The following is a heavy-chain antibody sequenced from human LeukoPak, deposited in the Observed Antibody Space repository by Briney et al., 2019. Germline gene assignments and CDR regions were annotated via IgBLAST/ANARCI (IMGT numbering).Heavy chain of an antibody. CDR2: IKQDGSEK. Sequence: GGSLRLSCAASGFTFSSYWMSWVRQAPGKGLEWVANIKQDGSEKYYVDSVKGRFTISRGNAKNSLYLQMNGLRAEDTAVYYCARDPLRIASDYWGQGTLVTVSS. D-gene: IGHD6-13*01. J-gene: IGHJ4*02. CDR1: GFTFSSYW. CDR3: ARDPLRIASDY. V-gene: IGHV3-7*01.